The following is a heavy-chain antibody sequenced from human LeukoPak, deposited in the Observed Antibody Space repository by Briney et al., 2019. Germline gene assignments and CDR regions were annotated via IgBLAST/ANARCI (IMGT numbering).Heavy chain of an antibody. CDR3: ATGKKIAAYLFDY. D-gene: IGHD6-13*01. Sequence: PGGSLRLSCAASGFTFSSYWMSWVRQAPGKGLEWVANIKQDGSEKYYVDSVKGRFTISRDNAKNSLYLQMNSLRAEDTAVYYCATGKKIAAYLFDYWGQGTLVTVSS. V-gene: IGHV3-7*03. CDR2: IKQDGSEK. CDR1: GFTFSSYW. J-gene: IGHJ4*02.